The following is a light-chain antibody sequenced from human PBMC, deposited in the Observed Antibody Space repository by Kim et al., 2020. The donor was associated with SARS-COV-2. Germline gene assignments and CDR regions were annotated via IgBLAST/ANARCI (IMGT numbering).Light chain of an antibody. CDR3: LHYSDFPWT. CDR1: PGIMND. V-gene: IGKV1-17*01. CDR2: AAS. J-gene: IGKJ1*01. Sequence: ESVGDRITSPCRASPGIMNDLGWYQQRPGEPPKRLIYAASNLQSGVPSRFSGSGSGTKFTLTISSLQPEDFATYYCLHYSDFPWTFGQGTKVDIK.